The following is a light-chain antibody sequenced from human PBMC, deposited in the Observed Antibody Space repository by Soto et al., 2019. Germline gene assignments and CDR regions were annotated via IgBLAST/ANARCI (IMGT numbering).Light chain of an antibody. CDR2: DVS. V-gene: IGLV2-14*01. Sequence: QSVLTQPASVSGSPGQSITISCTGTSSDVGTYNHVSWYQQHPGKAPKLMIYDVSNRPSGVSNRFSGSKSGNTASLTISGLQAEGEADYYCSSYTTSTTLGVFGTGTKVTVL. CDR3: SSYTTSTTLGV. J-gene: IGLJ1*01. CDR1: SSDVGTYNH.